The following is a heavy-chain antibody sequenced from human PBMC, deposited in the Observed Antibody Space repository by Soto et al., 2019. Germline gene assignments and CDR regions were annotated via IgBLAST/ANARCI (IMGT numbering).Heavy chain of an antibody. CDR3: AKGRTFFDF. Sequence: GVSMRLSCAASGFDFSAYAMTWVRQAPGKGLEWVSDISDSDGATHYADSVKGRFTISRDNVKNTLYLQMESLRAEDAAVYYSAKGRTFFDFWGQGALVTVSS. V-gene: IGHV3-23*01. CDR1: GFDFSAYA. J-gene: IGHJ4*02. CDR2: ISDSDGAT.